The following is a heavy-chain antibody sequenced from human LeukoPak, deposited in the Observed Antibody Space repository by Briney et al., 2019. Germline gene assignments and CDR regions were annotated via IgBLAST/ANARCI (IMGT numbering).Heavy chain of an antibody. D-gene: IGHD4-17*01. CDR1: GYTFTSYG. Sequence: ASVKVSCKASGYTFTSYGISWVRQAPGQGLEWMGWISAYNGNTNYAQKLQGRVTMTTDTSTSTAYMELRSLRSDDTAVYYCARDEWNDYGDYYGRFDYWGQGTLVTVSS. CDR3: ARDEWNDYGDYYGRFDY. V-gene: IGHV1-18*01. J-gene: IGHJ4*02. CDR2: ISAYNGNT.